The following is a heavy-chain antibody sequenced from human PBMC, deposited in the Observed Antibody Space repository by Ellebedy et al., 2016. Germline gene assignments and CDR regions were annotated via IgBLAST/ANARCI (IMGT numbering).Heavy chain of an antibody. D-gene: IGHD2-21*01. V-gene: IGHV3-48*04. Sequence: GESLKISXAASGFTFSNYNMNWVRQAPGKGLEWVSYISASSSTIFYADSVKGRFTISRDNANNSLYLQMNSLRAEDTAIYYCAKGYFSRAYCGGDCYLDAPFDIWGQGTVVTVSS. CDR2: ISASSSTI. CDR3: AKGYFSRAYCGGDCYLDAPFDI. J-gene: IGHJ3*02. CDR1: GFTFSNYN.